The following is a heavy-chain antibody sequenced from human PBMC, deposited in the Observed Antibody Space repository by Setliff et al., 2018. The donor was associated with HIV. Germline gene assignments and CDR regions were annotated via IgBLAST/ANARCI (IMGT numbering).Heavy chain of an antibody. J-gene: IGHJ6*03. CDR3: ARCGFIAVAGTHYYYYMDV. Sequence: PGGSLSLSCAASGFAFSDYYMSWVRQAPGKGLEWLSYISDTGSTTYFADSVKGRFSISRDNAKTSLYLQMSSLRAEDTAVYYCARCGFIAVAGTHYYYYMDVWGKGTTVTVSS. CDR1: GFAFSDYY. CDR2: ISDTGSTT. D-gene: IGHD6-19*01. V-gene: IGHV3-11*04.